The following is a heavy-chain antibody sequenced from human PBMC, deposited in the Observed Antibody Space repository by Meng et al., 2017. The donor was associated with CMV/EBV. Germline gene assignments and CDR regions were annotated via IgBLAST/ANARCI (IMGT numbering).Heavy chain of an antibody. D-gene: IGHD3-10*01. Sequence: IAVSNSRAGVGWSRQHPRKALEWHALIYWNDEKRYSPSLKSRLTITKDTSKNQVVLTMTNMDPVATATYYCAHSAERTTGGVIWFDPWGQGTLVTVSS. J-gene: IGHJ5*02. CDR2: IYWNDEK. CDR3: AHSAERTTGGVIWFDP. V-gene: IGHV2-5*01. CDR1: IAVSNSRAG.